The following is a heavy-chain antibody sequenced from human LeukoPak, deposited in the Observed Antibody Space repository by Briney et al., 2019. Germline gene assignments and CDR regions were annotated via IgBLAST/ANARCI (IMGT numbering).Heavy chain of an antibody. D-gene: IGHD2-2*01. CDR1: GYTFTTYA. J-gene: IGHJ6*03. CDR2: INTDTENP. V-gene: IGHV7-4-1*02. CDR3: ARGRRGYCSSTSCSGYYYMDV. Sequence: GASVKVSCKASGYTFTTYAIIWVRQAPGQGLEWMGWINTDTENPTYAQDLTGRFVFSLDTSVSTAYLQISSLKAEDTAVYYCARGRRGYCSSTSCSGYYYMDVWGKGTTVTVSS.